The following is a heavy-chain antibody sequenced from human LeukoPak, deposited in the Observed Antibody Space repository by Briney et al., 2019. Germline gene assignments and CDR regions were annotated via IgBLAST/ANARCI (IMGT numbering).Heavy chain of an antibody. CDR1: GYTFTGYY. V-gene: IGHV1-2*02. D-gene: IGHD6-19*01. CDR2: INPNSGGT. J-gene: IGHJ5*02. CDR3: ARGAQSSSGWYYFENWFDP. Sequence: ASVKVSCKASGYTFTGYYMHWVRQAPGQGLEWMGWINPNSGGTNYAQKFQGRVTMTRDTSISTAYMELSRLRSDDTAVYYCARGAQSSSGWYYFENWFDPRGQGTLVTVSS.